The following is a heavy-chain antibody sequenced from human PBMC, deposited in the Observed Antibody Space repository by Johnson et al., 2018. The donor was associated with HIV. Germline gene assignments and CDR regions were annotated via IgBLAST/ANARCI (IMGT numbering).Heavy chain of an antibody. CDR1: GFTFADYA. CDR3: ARDLYCIDGVCRTDAFDI. Sequence: EVQLVESGGGLIQPGGSLRLSCAASGFTFADYAMHWVRQGPGKGLEWVSGISWNSGSIGYADSVKGRFTISRDNSKNTLYLQMNSLRAEDTAVYYCARDLYCIDGVCRTDAFDIWGQGTMVTASA. J-gene: IGHJ3*02. D-gene: IGHD2-8*01. V-gene: IGHV3-9*01. CDR2: ISWNSGSI.